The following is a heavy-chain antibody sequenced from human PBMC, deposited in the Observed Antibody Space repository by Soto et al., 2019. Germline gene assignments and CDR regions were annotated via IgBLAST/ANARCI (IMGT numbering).Heavy chain of an antibody. D-gene: IGHD3-10*01. CDR3: ARDPPEFHSASDY. CDR2: TYYRSRWYN. CDR1: GDNVSSNSSA. J-gene: IGHJ4*02. Sequence: SPTLELTCALSGDNVSSNSSAWNWIRKSPSRGLEWLGRTYYRSRWYNDYAVSVKSRITINPDTSKNQFSLQLNSVTPEDTAVYYCARDPPEFHSASDYRGQGNMVTVSS. V-gene: IGHV6-1*01.